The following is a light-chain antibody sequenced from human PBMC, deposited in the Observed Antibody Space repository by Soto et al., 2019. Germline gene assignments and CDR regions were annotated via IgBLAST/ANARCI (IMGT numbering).Light chain of an antibody. CDR1: NSNIGSHL. V-gene: IGLV1-44*01. CDR3: ATWDGSLQSWV. Sequence: QSVVTQPPSVSGTPGQRGTISCSGSNSNIGSHLVNWYQQVPGTAPRLLIYTNNQRPSGVPHRFSDSKSGTSASLAISGLQSQDEADYYCATWDGSLQSWVFGGGTKLTVL. J-gene: IGLJ3*02. CDR2: TNN.